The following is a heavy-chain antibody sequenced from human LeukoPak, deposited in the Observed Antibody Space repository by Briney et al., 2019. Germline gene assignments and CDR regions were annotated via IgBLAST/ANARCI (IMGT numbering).Heavy chain of an antibody. Sequence: GGSLRLSCAPSGFAFSSYEMNWVRQAPGKGLEWVSYISSSGSTIYYADSVKGRFTISRDNAKNSLYLQMNSLRAENTAVYYCASDPGIAVAGGGNYWGQGTLVTVSS. CDR1: GFAFSSYE. CDR3: ASDPGIAVAGGGNY. V-gene: IGHV3-48*03. D-gene: IGHD6-19*01. CDR2: ISSSGSTI. J-gene: IGHJ4*02.